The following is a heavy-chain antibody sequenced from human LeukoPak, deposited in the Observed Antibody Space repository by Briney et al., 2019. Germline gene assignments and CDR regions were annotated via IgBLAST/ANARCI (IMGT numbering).Heavy chain of an antibody. Sequence: ASVKVSCKVSGYTLTELSMHWVRQAPGKGLEWMGGFDPEDGETIYAQKFQGRVTMTEDTSTDTACMELSSLRSGDTAVYYCATDRTIAAAGRNFDYWGQGTLVTVSS. D-gene: IGHD6-13*01. V-gene: IGHV1-24*01. CDR3: ATDRTIAAAGRNFDY. CDR2: FDPEDGET. J-gene: IGHJ4*02. CDR1: GYTLTELS.